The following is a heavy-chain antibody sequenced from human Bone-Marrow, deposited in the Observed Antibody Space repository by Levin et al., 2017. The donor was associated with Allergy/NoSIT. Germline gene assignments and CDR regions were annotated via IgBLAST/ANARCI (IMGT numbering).Heavy chain of an antibody. CDR3: ARGGGSTSSRDWFDS. V-gene: IGHV3-11*01. CDR1: GFIFRDYF. Sequence: GGSLRLSCAASGFIFRDYFMTWIRQAPGKGLEWVSHISSSGVFYADSVKGRFTISRDNANNSLYLQLSSLRDEDTAVYYCARGGGSTSSRDWFDSWGQGTLVTVSS. D-gene: IGHD6-6*01. CDR2: ISSSGV. J-gene: IGHJ5*01.